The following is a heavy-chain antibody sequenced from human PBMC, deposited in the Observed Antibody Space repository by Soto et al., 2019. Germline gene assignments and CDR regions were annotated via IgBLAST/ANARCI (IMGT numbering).Heavy chain of an antibody. CDR2: IIPIFGTA. D-gene: IGHD1-26*01. V-gene: IGHV1-69*06. CDR3: AGSGSYGEGHAFDI. J-gene: IGHJ3*02. CDR1: GGTFSSCA. Sequence: ASVKVSCKASGGTFSSCAISWVRQAPGQGLEWMGGIIPIFGTANYAQKFQGRVTITADKSTSTAYMELSSLRSEDTAVYYCAGSGSYGEGHAFDIWGQGTMVTVSS.